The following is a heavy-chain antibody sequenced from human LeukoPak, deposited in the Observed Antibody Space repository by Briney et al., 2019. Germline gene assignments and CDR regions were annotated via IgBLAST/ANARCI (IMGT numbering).Heavy chain of an antibody. Sequence: PSETLSLTCAVYGGSFSGYYWSWIRQPPGKGLEWIGEINHSGSTNYNPSLKSRVTISVDTSKNQFSLKLSSVTAADTAVYYCARGVITGVPDYYYYMDVWGKGTTVTVSS. CDR2: INHSGST. CDR1: GGSFSGYY. D-gene: IGHD4-23*01. CDR3: ARGVITGVPDYYYYMDV. J-gene: IGHJ6*03. V-gene: IGHV4-34*01.